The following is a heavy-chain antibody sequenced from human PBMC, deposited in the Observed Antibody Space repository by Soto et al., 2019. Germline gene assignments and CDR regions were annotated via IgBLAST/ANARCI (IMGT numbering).Heavy chain of an antibody. CDR3: ARGIQFRYGMDV. CDR2: INSDGSSA. V-gene: IGHV3-74*01. J-gene: IGHJ6*02. CDR1: GFTFTNYW. D-gene: IGHD5-18*01. Sequence: EVQLVESGGGIVQPGGSLRLSCAAAGFTFTNYWIHWVRQAPGKGLVWVSRINSDGSSAFYADSVRGRFTISRDNAKNTVFLQMNSLRGDDIAVYFCARGIQFRYGMDVWGQGTTVTFSS.